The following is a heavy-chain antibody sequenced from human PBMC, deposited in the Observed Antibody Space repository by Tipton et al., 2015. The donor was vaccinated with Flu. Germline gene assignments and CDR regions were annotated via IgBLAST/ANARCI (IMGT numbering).Heavy chain of an antibody. D-gene: IGHD3-16*01. V-gene: IGHV4-39*07. J-gene: IGHJ5*01. Sequence: LTCSVSGGPITSSSYYWGWIRQPPGRPLEWVGSIYYTGYRYDNPSLKSRLAMSIDTSQSQFSLRLSSMTAADTAVYYCAKVKFGWVESWAQGTLVTVSS. CDR2: IYYTGYR. CDR3: AKVKFGWVES. CDR1: GGPITSSSYY.